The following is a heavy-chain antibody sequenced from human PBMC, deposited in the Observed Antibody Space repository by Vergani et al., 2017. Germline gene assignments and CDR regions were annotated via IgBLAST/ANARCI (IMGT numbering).Heavy chain of an antibody. D-gene: IGHD2-2*01. CDR1: GGSISSGSYY. CDR2: IYTSGST. V-gene: IGHV4-61*02. J-gene: IGHJ4*02. Sequence: QVQLQESGPGLVKPSQTLSLTCTVSGGSISSGSYYWSWIRQPAGKGLEWIGRIYTSGSTNYNPSLKSRVTISVDTSKNQFSLKLSSVTAADTAVYYCAREDLGYCSSTSCLETFDYWGQGTLVTVSS. CDR3: AREDLGYCSSTSCLETFDY.